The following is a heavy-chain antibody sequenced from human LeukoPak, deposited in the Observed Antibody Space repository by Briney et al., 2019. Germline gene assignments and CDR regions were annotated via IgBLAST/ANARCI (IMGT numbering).Heavy chain of an antibody. CDR2: ISSSSSLI. CDR1: GFTFSSHS. J-gene: IGHJ4*02. CDR3: ARLPLYSKAGPPLDY. Sequence: GGSLRLSCAASGFTFSSHSMNWVRQAPGKGLGWISYISSSSSLIYYADSVKGRFTISRDNVKNSLYLQMNSLRAEDTAVYYCARLPLYSKAGPPLDYWGQGTLVTVSS. V-gene: IGHV3-48*01. D-gene: IGHD4-11*01.